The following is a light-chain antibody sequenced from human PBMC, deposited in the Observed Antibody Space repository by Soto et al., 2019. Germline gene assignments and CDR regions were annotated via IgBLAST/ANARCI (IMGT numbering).Light chain of an antibody. V-gene: IGKV1-5*03. CDR2: KAS. CDR3: QQYNSYSEA. Sequence: DIHMTQSPSTLSGSVGDTVTITCRASQTISSWLAWYQQKPGKAPKLLIYKASTLKSGVQSRFSGSGSGTEFNITISSLQPDDFATYYCQQYNSYSEAFGQGTKV. J-gene: IGKJ1*01. CDR1: QTISSW.